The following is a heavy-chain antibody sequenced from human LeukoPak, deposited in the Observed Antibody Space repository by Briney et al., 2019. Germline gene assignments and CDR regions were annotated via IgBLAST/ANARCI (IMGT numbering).Heavy chain of an antibody. CDR1: GFTFHYYA. CDR2: ISHDGSDK. J-gene: IGHJ4*02. D-gene: IGHD3-10*01. Sequence: GGSLRLSCAASGFTFHYYAMHWARRAPGMGLQWVTVISHDGSDKFYADSVKGRFTISRDNAKNSLYLQMNSLRADDTAVYYCARTFGSGNFDYWGQGTLVTVSS. V-gene: IGHV3-30-3*01. CDR3: ARTFGSGNFDY.